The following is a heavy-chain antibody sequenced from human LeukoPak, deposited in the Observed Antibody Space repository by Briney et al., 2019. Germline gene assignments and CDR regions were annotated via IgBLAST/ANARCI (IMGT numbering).Heavy chain of an antibody. CDR1: GYTLTELS. CDR2: FDPEDGET. Sequence: ASVTVSCKVSGYTLTELSMHWVRQAPGKGLEWTGGFDPEDGETIYAQKFQGRATMTEDTATDTAYMELSILRSEDTAVYYCATGGWLTGYLLDYWGQGTLVTVSS. D-gene: IGHD3-9*01. CDR3: ATGGWLTGYLLDY. J-gene: IGHJ4*02. V-gene: IGHV1-24*01.